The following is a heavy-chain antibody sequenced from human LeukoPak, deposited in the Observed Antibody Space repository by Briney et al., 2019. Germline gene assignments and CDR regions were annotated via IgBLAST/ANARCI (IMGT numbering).Heavy chain of an antibody. D-gene: IGHD3-16*01. V-gene: IGHV3-48*03. CDR2: INVGGTAS. CDR1: GFTFSHYE. CDR3: ARKTDRLGAVGRDRFFDL. Sequence: GGSLRLSCAASGFTFSHYEMIWVRQAPGKGLEWVSYINVGGTASNYADSMKGRFTTSRDDAQNSLYLQLNSLRVEDTGIYYCARKTDRLGAVGRDRFFDLWGRGTRVTVSS. J-gene: IGHJ2*01.